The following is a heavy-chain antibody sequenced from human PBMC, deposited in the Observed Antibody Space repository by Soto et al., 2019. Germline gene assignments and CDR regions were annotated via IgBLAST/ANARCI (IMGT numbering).Heavy chain of an antibody. CDR3: ARGYCSSTSCYYIPNWFDP. V-gene: IGHV4-34*01. D-gene: IGHD2-2*01. CDR1: GVSFSGYD. J-gene: IGHJ5*02. Sequence: SETLSLPCAVYGVSFSGYDLRWIRAPPGKGMEWIEEITHSGTTNYNPPLKSRVTISVDTSKNQFSLKLSSVTAADTAVYYCARGYCSSTSCYYIPNWFDPWGQGTLVTVSS. CDR2: ITHSGTT.